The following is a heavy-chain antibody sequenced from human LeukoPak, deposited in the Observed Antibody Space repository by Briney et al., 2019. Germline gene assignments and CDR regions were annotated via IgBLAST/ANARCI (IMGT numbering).Heavy chain of an antibody. J-gene: IGHJ4*02. CDR2: IWYDGSNK. V-gene: IGHV3-33*01. Sequence: LSGGSLRLSCAASGFTFSSYGMHWVRQAPGKGLEWVAFIWYDGSNKYYADSVKGRFTISRDNSKNTLYLQMNSLRAEDTAVYYCARDPAYCSGGSCYSERLYYFDYWGQGTLVTVSS. D-gene: IGHD2-15*01. CDR3: ARDPAYCSGGSCYSERLYYFDY. CDR1: GFTFSSYG.